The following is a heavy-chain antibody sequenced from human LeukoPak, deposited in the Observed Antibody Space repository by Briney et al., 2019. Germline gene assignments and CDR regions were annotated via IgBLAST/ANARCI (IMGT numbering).Heavy chain of an antibody. Sequence: GGPLRLSCAASGFTFSSSWMSWVRQAPGKGLEWVANIRADGGVRNYVGSVKGRFTISRDNAKNSLYLQMNSLRAEDTAVYYCARDPLYGSGAWGQGTLVTVSS. CDR3: ARDPLYGSGA. V-gene: IGHV3-7*05. CDR1: GFTFSSSW. J-gene: IGHJ5*02. D-gene: IGHD6-19*01. CDR2: IRADGGVR.